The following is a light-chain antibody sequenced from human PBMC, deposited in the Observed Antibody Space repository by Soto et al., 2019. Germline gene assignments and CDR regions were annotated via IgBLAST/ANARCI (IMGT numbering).Light chain of an antibody. Sequence: LSRPVALWQPDAISCRSSQSPVYSDGNSYLNWFQQRPGQSPRRLIYKASNRDPGVPDRFSGSGSGTDFTLKITRVEAEDVGVYYCMQGTHWPWTFGQGTKGDIK. CDR1: QSPVYSDGNSY. V-gene: IGKV2-30*01. CDR3: MQGTHWPWT. CDR2: KAS. J-gene: IGKJ1*01.